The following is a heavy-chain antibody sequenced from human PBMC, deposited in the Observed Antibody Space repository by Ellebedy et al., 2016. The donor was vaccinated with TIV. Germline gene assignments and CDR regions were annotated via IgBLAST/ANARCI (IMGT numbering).Heavy chain of an antibody. CDR2: IYQDGSEK. V-gene: IGHV3-7*01. CDR3: ARRGSYGDYAVQVNNWFDA. J-gene: IGHJ5*02. D-gene: IGHD4-17*01. Sequence: PGGSLRLSCAASGFTFSGFTMNWVRQAPGKGLEWVANIYQDGSEKFYEDSVKGRFTISRDNAKNSLFLQMNSLRVEDTAVYFCARRGSYGDYAVQVNNWFDAWGQGTLVTVSS. CDR1: GFTFSGFT.